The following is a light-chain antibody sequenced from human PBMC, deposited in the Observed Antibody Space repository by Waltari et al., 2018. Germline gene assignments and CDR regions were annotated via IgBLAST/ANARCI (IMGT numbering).Light chain of an antibody. J-gene: IGKJ4*01. CDR3: QQRSNWPFT. CDR1: QSVSSD. V-gene: IGKV3-11*01. Sequence: IVLTQSPATLYLYPGERATLSCRASQSVSSDLAWFLQKPGQAPRLLIYDASDRATGIPARFSGSGSGTDFTLTISSLEPEDFAVYYCQQRSNWPFTFGGGTKVEIK. CDR2: DAS.